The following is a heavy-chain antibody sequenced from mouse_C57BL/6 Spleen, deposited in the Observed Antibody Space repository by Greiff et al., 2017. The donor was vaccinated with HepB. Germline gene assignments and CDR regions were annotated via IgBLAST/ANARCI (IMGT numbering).Heavy chain of an antibody. CDR3: ARGGATVVAFDY. J-gene: IGHJ2*01. Sequence: EVKLVESGGGLVKPGGSLKLSCAASGFTFSSYTMSWVRQTPEKRLEWVATISGGGGNTYYPDSVKGRFTISRDNAKNTLYLQMSSLRSEDTALYYCARGGATVVAFDYWGQGTTLTVSS. CDR2: ISGGGGNT. CDR1: GFTFSSYT. V-gene: IGHV5-9*01. D-gene: IGHD1-1*01.